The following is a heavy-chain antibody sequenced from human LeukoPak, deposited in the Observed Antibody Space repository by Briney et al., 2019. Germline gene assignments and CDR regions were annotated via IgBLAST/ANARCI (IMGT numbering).Heavy chain of an antibody. J-gene: IGHJ6*03. CDR3: AKVGITMVRGTHEPATPYYYYMDV. D-gene: IGHD3-10*01. V-gene: IGHV3-23*01. CDR2: ISGRGGRT. Sequence: GGSLRLSCAASGFTFSSYAMSWVRQAPGKAREWGSAISGRGGRTYYADCVKGGFTISRDNSKDQLYLQMNSLRAEDTAVYYCAKVGITMVRGTHEPATPYYYYMDVWGKGTTVTVSS. CDR1: GFTFSSYA.